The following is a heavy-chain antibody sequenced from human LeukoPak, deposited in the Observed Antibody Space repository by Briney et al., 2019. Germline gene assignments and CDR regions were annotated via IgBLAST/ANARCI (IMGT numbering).Heavy chain of an antibody. J-gene: IGHJ4*02. CDR2: ISYDGSNK. D-gene: IGHD5-12*01. CDR1: GFTFSSYA. CDR3: ARELVATFLGSFDY. V-gene: IGHV3-30-3*01. Sequence: PGGSLRLSCAASGFTFSSYAMHWVRQAPGKGLGWVAVISYDGSNKYYADSVKGRFTISRDNSKNTLYLQMNSLRAEDTAVYYCARELVATFLGSFDYWGQGALVTVSS.